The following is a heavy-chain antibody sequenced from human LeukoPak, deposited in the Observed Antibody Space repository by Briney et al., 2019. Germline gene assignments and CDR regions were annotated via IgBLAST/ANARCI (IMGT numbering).Heavy chain of an antibody. D-gene: IGHD6-13*01. V-gene: IGHV1-2*02. CDR2: INPNSGGT. CDR3: ARDDYSSPRDRGWYFDL. J-gene: IGHJ2*01. Sequence: ASVKVSCKASGYTFTGYYMHWVRQAPGQGLEWMGWINPNSGGTNYAQKFQGRVTMTRDTSISTAYMELSRLRSDDTAVYYCARDDYSSPRDRGWYFDLWGRGTLVTVPS. CDR1: GYTFTGYY.